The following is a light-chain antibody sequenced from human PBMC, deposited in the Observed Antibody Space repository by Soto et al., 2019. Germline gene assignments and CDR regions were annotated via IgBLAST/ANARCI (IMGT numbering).Light chain of an antibody. CDR1: SGSIASNY. Sequence: NFMLTQPHSVSESPGKTVTISCTRSSGSIASNYVQWYQQRPGSAPTTVIYDDNQRRSGVPDRFSGSIDSSSNSASLTISGLQTEYDADYYWQSYDSSSLWVFGGGTKLTVL. J-gene: IGLJ3*02. CDR3: QSYDSSSLWV. CDR2: DDN. V-gene: IGLV6-57*03.